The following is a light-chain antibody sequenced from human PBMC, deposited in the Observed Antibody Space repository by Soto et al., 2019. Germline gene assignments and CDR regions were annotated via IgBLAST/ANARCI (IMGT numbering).Light chain of an antibody. CDR3: QQSYRTPWT. J-gene: IGKJ1*01. V-gene: IGKV1-39*01. Sequence: DIQMAQSPSSLSASVGDRVAITCRASQSISTYLNWYQQKPGKAPELLIYAASSLQSGVPSRFSGSGSGTDFTLAISCLQPEDFAIYYCQQSYRTPWTFGHGTKVEIK. CDR1: QSISTY. CDR2: AAS.